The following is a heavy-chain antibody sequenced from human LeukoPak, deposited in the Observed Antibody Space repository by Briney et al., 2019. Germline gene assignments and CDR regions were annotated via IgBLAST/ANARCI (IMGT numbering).Heavy chain of an antibody. D-gene: IGHD3-10*01. CDR1: GGSISSYY. CDR2: IYYSGST. CDR3: GGGSGSSYYYYYMDV. V-gene: IGHV4-59*08. J-gene: IGHJ6*03. Sequence: SETLSLTCTVSGGSISSYYWSWIRQPPGKGLEWIGYIYYSGSTNYNPSLKSRVTISVDTSKNQFSLKLSSVTAADTAVYYCGGGSGSSYYYYYMDVWGKGTTVTISS.